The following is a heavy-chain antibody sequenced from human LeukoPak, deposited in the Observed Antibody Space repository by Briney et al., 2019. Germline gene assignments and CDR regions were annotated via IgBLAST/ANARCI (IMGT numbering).Heavy chain of an antibody. CDR3: AKALEARGGPHGYYYMDV. CDR2: ISGSGGTT. J-gene: IGHJ6*03. CDR1: GFTFSKFA. V-gene: IGHV3-23*01. D-gene: IGHD3-16*01. Sequence: GGSLRLSCVGSGFTFSKFAMSWVRQAPGKGLEWVSVISGSGGTTYYAGSVKGRFTISRDTSKNTVYLQMNSLRAEDTAVYYCAKALEARGGPHGYYYMDVWGKGTTVTVSS.